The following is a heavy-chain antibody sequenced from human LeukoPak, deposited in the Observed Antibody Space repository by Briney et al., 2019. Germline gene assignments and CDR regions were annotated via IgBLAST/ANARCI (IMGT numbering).Heavy chain of an antibody. J-gene: IGHJ4*02. CDR2: MSTSGST. Sequence: SETLSLTCTVSGGSLSSYYWSWIRQPAGKGLEWIGRMSTSGSTYYNPSVKSRVTLSVGTSKNQFSLKLTSVTAADTAVYYCAREGGVRGLPDDWGQGTPVTVSS. D-gene: IGHD3-16*01. CDR1: GGSLSSYY. CDR3: AREGGVRGLPDD. V-gene: IGHV4-4*07.